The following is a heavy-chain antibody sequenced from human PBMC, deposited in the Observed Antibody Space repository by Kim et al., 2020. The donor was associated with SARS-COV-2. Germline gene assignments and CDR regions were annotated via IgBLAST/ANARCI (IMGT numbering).Heavy chain of an antibody. CDR3: ARENSSSWSRWFDP. Sequence: SETLSLTCAVYGGSFSGYYWSWIRQPPGKGLEWIGEINHSGSTNYNPSLKSRVTISVDTSKNQFSLKLSSVTAADTAVYYCARENSSSWSRWFDPWGQGTLVTVSS. D-gene: IGHD6-13*01. J-gene: IGHJ5*02. CDR1: GGSFSGYY. CDR2: INHSGST. V-gene: IGHV4-34*01.